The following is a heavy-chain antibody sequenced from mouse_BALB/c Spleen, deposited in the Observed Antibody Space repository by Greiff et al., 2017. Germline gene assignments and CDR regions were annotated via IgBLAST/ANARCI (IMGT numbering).Heavy chain of an antibody. CDR2: ISTYYGNT. J-gene: IGHJ4*01. CDR3: ARGTPRGAMDY. Sequence: VKLVESGPELVRPGVSVKISCKGSSYTFTDYAMHWVKQSHAKSLEWIGVISTYYGNTNYNQKFKGKATMTVDKSSSTAYMELARLTSEDSAVYYCARGTPRGAMDYWGQGTSVTVSS. V-gene: IGHV1-67*01. D-gene: IGHD3-3*01. CDR1: SYTFTDYA.